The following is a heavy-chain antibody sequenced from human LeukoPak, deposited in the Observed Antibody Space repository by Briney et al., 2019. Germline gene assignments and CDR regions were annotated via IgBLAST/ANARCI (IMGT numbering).Heavy chain of an antibody. V-gene: IGHV3-11*05. Sequence: GASLRLSCAASGFTFSDYSMNWMRQAPGKGLEWVSYISSTSPYTNSADSVKGRFTISRDNAKNSLYLQMKSLRAEDTAVYYCARDTGYAFDYWGQGTLVTVSS. D-gene: IGHD5-12*01. CDR1: GFTFSDYS. CDR2: ISSTSPYT. J-gene: IGHJ4*02. CDR3: ARDTGYAFDY.